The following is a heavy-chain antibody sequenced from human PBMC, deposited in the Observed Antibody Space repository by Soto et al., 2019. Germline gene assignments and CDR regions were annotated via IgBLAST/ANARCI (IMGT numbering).Heavy chain of an antibody. V-gene: IGHV3-30*18. CDR3: AKDQTDITMVRGVIPVGY. D-gene: IGHD3-10*01. J-gene: IGHJ4*02. CDR1: GFTYSSYG. Sequence: QVQLVESGGGVVQPGRSLRLSCAASGFTYSSYGMHWVRQAPGKGLEWVAVISYDGSNKYYADSVTGRFTISRDNSKNTLYLQMNSVRAEDTAVYYCAKDQTDITMVRGVIPVGYWGQGTLVTVSS. CDR2: ISYDGSNK.